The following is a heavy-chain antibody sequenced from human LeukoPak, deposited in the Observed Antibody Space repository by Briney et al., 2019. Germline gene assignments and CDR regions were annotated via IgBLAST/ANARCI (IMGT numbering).Heavy chain of an antibody. V-gene: IGHV3-23*01. CDR2: ISGSGGST. Sequence: QAGGSMRLSCAASGFTFSSYAMSWVRQAPGKGLGWVSAISGSGGSTYYADSVKGRFTISRDNSKNTLYLQMNSLRAEDTAVYYCAKNPMVRGVILPSYFDYWGQGTLVTVSS. CDR3: AKNPMVRGVILPSYFDY. CDR1: GFTFSSYA. D-gene: IGHD3-10*01. J-gene: IGHJ4*02.